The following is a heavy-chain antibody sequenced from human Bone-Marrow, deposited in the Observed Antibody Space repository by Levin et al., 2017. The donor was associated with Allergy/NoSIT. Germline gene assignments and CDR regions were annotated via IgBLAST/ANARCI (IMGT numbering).Heavy chain of an antibody. CDR1: GGTFSSYA. J-gene: IGHJ5*02. CDR2: IIPIFGTA. Sequence: SVKVSCKASGGTFSSYAISWVRQAPGQGLEWMGGIIPIFGTANYAQKFQGRVTITADESTSTAYMELSSLRSEDTAVYYCARDIQVSPKGPGLKKTFDPWGQGTLVTVSS. CDR3: ARDIQVSPKGPGLKKTFDP. V-gene: IGHV1-69*13. D-gene: IGHD3-10*01.